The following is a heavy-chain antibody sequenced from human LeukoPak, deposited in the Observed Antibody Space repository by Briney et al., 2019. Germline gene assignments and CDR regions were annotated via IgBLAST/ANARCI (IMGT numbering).Heavy chain of an antibody. Sequence: PSETLSLTCTVSGGSISSYYWSWIRQPAGKGLEWIGRICTSGSTNYNPSLKSRVTMSVDTSKNQFSLKLRSVTAADTAVYYCSRDDFWSDSRPTHGVDVWGQGTTVIVSS. CDR3: SRDDFWSDSRPTHGVDV. J-gene: IGHJ6*02. V-gene: IGHV4-4*07. CDR2: ICTSGST. CDR1: GGSISSYY. D-gene: IGHD3-3*01.